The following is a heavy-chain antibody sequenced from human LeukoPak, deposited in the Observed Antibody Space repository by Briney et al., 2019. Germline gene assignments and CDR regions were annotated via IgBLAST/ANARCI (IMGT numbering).Heavy chain of an antibody. CDR3: ARVGIAAAVDY. D-gene: IGHD6-13*01. V-gene: IGHV4-39*07. J-gene: IGHJ4*02. CDR2: MYFSGNT. Sequence: PSETLCLTCTVSGGSISSGSYYWGWIRQPPVKGLEWIGSMYFSGNTYYNPSLKSRVTISMDAYENQFSLKLNSVTAADTAVYYCARVGIAAAVDYWGQGTLVTVSS. CDR1: GGSISSGSYY.